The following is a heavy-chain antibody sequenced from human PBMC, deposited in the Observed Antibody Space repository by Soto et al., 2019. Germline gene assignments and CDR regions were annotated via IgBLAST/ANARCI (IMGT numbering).Heavy chain of an antibody. D-gene: IGHD5-12*01. J-gene: IGHJ4*02. CDR1: GVTISTYY. Sequence: PSESLSLTCAVSGVTISTYYWRWIRQPPGKGLEWIGYNYHSGTTKYNPSLKSRVTISVDTSKNQSSLRLTSVTAADTAIYYCVREAYIGYGHAIDHWGQGTLVTVSS. CDR3: VREAYIGYGHAIDH. V-gene: IGHV4-59*01. CDR2: NYHSGTT.